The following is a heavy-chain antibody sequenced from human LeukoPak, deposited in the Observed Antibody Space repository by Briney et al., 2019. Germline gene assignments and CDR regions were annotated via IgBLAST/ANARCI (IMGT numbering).Heavy chain of an antibody. J-gene: IGHJ6*03. D-gene: IGHD6-19*01. CDR3: ARAHLYSSGWYYPDYYYMDV. V-gene: IGHV4-38-2*02. CDR2: IYHSGST. Sequence: SETLSLTCTVSGYSISSGYYWGWIRQPPGKGLEWIGSIYHSGSTYYNPSLKSRVTISVDTSKNHFSLKLSSVTAADTAVYYCARAHLYSSGWYYPDYYYMDVWGKGTTVTVSS. CDR1: GYSISSGYY.